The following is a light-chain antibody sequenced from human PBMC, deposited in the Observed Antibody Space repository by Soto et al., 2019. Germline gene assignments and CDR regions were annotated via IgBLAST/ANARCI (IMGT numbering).Light chain of an antibody. J-gene: IGLJ1*01. CDR3: SSYTATSTYV. Sequence: QSVLTQPASVSGSPGQSITISCTGTNIDIGVYNYVSWFQQHPGKAPKLLIYEVHDRPSGVSDRFSGSKSGNTASLTISGLRPEDEADYYCSSYTATSTYVFGTGTKVTVL. CDR2: EVH. V-gene: IGLV2-14*01. CDR1: NIDIGVYNY.